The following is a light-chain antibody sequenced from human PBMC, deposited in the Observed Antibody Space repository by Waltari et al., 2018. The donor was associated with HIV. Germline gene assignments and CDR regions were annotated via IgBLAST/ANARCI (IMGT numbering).Light chain of an antibody. CDR2: RDN. Sequence: QSVLTQPPSASGTPGQRLTISCSGTTSNVGRNFVSCYQQLPGTAPKVLIYRDNRRPSGVPDRFSGSKSGASASLAISGLRSEDEGDYYCATWDGSLGGAYVFGAGTKVSVL. J-gene: IGLJ1*01. CDR3: ATWDGSLGGAYV. V-gene: IGLV1-47*01. CDR1: TSNVGRNF.